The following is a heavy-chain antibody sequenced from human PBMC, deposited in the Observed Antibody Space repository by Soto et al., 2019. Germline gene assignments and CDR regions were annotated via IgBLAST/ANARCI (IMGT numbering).Heavy chain of an antibody. J-gene: IGHJ6*02. D-gene: IGHD3-3*01. CDR3: TRGSLEWLRVYYYYGMDV. V-gene: IGHV3-49*03. CDR2: IRSKAYGGTT. Sequence: GGSLRLSCTASGFTFGDYAMSWFRQAPGKGLEWVGFIRSKAYGGTTEYAASVKGRFTISRDDSKSIAYLQMNSLKTEDTAVYYCTRGSLEWLRVYYYYGMDVWGQGTTVTVYS. CDR1: GFTFGDYA.